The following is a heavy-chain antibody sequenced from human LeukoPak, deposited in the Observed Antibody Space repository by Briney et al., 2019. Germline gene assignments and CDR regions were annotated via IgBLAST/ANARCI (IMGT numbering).Heavy chain of an antibody. Sequence: PGGSLRLSCGASGFTFSSYGMHWVRQAPGKGLEWVAFIRYDGSNKYYADSVKGRFTISRDNSKNTLYLQMNSLRAEDTAVYYCAKPRLRFLEWLFDYWGQGTLVTVSS. J-gene: IGHJ4*02. CDR2: IRYDGSNK. CDR3: AKPRLRFLEWLFDY. V-gene: IGHV3-30*02. CDR1: GFTFSSYG. D-gene: IGHD3-3*01.